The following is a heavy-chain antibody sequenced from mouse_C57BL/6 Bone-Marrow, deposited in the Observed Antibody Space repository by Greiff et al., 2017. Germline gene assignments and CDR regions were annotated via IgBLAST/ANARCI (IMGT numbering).Heavy chain of an antibody. CDR1: GYTFTNYW. J-gene: IGHJ2*01. V-gene: IGHV1-63*01. Sequence: QVQLQQSGAELVRPGTSVKMSCKASGYTFTNYWIGWAQQRPGHGLEWIGDIYPGGGYTNYNEKFKGKATLTADKSSSTAYMQVSSLTSEDSAIYYCARDSITAVVPYYFDYWGQGTTLTVSS. CDR2: IYPGGGYT. CDR3: ARDSITAVVPYYFDY. D-gene: IGHD1-1*01.